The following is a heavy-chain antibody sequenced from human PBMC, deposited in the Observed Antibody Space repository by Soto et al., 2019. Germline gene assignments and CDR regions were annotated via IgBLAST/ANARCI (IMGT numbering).Heavy chain of an antibody. V-gene: IGHV4-59*01. J-gene: IGHJ4*02. CDR1: GGSISSYY. Sequence: SETLSLTCTVSGGSISSYYWSWIRQPPGKGLEWIGYVYYSGSTNYNPSLKSRVTISVDTSKNQFSLKLSPVTAADTAVYYCARRWGVTLDYWGQGTLVTVSS. D-gene: IGHD2-21*02. CDR3: ARRWGVTLDY. CDR2: VYYSGST.